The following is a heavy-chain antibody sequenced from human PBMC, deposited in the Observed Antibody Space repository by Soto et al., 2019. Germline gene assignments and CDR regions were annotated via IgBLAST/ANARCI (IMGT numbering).Heavy chain of an antibody. CDR3: ASGYCSVGSCSGPYYYYGMDV. J-gene: IGHJ6*02. CDR2: ISWNSGSI. Sequence: GGSLRLSCAASGFTFDDYAMHWVRQAPGKGLEWVSGISWNSGSIGYADSVKGRFTISRDNAKNSLYLQMNSLRAEDTALYYCASGYCSVGSCSGPYYYYGMDVCGQRSTVTVSS. CDR1: GFTFDDYA. D-gene: IGHD2-15*01. V-gene: IGHV3-9*01.